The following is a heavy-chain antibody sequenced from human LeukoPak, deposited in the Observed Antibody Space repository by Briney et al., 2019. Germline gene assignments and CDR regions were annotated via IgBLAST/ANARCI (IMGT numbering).Heavy chain of an antibody. Sequence: GRSLRLSCAASGFTFSSYGMHWVRQAPGKGLEWVAVISYDGSNKYYADSVKGRFTISRDNSKNTLYLQMNSLRAEDTAVYYCAKEWSGRGPMDVWGQGTTVTVSS. CDR1: GFTFSSYG. CDR3: AKEWSGRGPMDV. CDR2: ISYDGSNK. J-gene: IGHJ6*02. V-gene: IGHV3-30*18. D-gene: IGHD2-8*01.